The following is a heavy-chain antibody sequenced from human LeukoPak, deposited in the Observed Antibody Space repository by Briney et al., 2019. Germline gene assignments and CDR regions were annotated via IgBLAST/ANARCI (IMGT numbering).Heavy chain of an antibody. D-gene: IGHD3-10*01. Sequence: PPETLSLTCAVYGGSFSGYYWSWIRQPPGKGLEWIGEINHSGSTNYNPSLKSRVTISVDTSKNQFSLKLSSVTAADTAVYYCAKISGPSYYYGSGERNWFDPWGQGTLVTVSS. CDR3: AKISGPSYYYGSGERNWFDP. CDR2: INHSGST. CDR1: GGSFSGYY. V-gene: IGHV4-34*01. J-gene: IGHJ5*02.